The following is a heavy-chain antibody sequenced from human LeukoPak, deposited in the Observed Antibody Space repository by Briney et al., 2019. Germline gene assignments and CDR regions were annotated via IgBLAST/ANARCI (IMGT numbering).Heavy chain of an antibody. CDR1: GGTFSSYA. Sequence: GASVKVSCKASGGTFSSYAISWVRQAPGQGLEWMGGIIPIFGTANYAQKFQGRVTITADKSTSTAYMELSSLRTEDTAVFYCARAINSAWHNIDYWGQGTLVTVSS. CDR3: ARAINSAWHNIDY. V-gene: IGHV1-69*06. J-gene: IGHJ4*02. D-gene: IGHD2/OR15-2a*01. CDR2: IIPIFGTA.